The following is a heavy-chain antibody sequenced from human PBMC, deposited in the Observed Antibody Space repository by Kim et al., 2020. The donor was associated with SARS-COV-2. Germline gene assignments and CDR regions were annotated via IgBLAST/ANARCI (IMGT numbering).Heavy chain of an antibody. J-gene: IGHJ4*01. Sequence: GGSLRLSCAASGFTFSNYGMHWVRQAPGKGLEWVAVIWYDGSNKYYADSVKGRFTISRDNSKNTLYLQMNSLRVEDTAVYYCAREGYFYDSSGYYYYFD. CDR1: GFTFSNYG. V-gene: IGHV3-33*01. D-gene: IGHD3-22*01. CDR3: AREGYFYDSSGYYYYFD. CDR2: IWYDGSNK.